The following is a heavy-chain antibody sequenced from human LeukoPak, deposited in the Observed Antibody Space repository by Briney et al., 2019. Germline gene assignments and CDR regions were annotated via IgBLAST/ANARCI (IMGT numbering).Heavy chain of an antibody. CDR2: IYTGGTK. CDR1: GFTVSNTF. D-gene: IGHD3-3*01. Sequence: GGSLRLSCAASGFTVSNTFVTWVRQAPGKGPEWVSIIYTGGTKHYADSVRGRFTNSRDDSKNTLYLQMNSLRAEDTAVYYCAKARGGSLTIFGVGTAQDYWGQGTLVTVSS. J-gene: IGHJ4*02. V-gene: IGHV3-53*01. CDR3: AKARGGSLTIFGVGTAQDY.